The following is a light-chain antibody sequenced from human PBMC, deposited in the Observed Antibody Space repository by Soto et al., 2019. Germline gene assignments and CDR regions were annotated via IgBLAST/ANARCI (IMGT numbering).Light chain of an antibody. CDR3: QHLNTYPIT. CDR2: AAS. CDR1: QDISTH. V-gene: IGKV1-9*01. J-gene: IGKJ5*01. Sequence: TQSPSPLSASVGDRVAISCRASQDISTHLAWFAQKPGRAPQLLICAASTLHSGVPSRFSGSGSGTDFTLTISSLQPEDFATYYCQHLNTYPITFGPGTRLE.